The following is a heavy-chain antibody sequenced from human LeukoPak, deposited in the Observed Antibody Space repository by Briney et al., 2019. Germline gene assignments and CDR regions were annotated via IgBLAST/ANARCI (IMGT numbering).Heavy chain of an antibody. D-gene: IGHD2-8*02. CDR1: GDTFTTSH. CDR2: INPSGGST. V-gene: IGHV1-46*01. Sequence: GASVKVSCKASGDTFTTSHMHWVRQAPGKGLEWMGKINPSGGSTTYAQQFRGRVSMTRDLSMSTVYVELSSLTSEDTAVYYCVRNLMQFTGLAYWGQGTLVTVSP. CDR3: VRNLMQFTGLAY. J-gene: IGHJ4*02.